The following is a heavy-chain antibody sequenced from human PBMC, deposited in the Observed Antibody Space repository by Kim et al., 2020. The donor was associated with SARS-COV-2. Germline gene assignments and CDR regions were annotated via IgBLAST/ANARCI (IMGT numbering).Heavy chain of an antibody. CDR3: TRGGVVYGLDV. J-gene: IGHJ6*02. CDR1: GFTISNYW. CDR2: INPDGRTT. Sequence: GGSLRLSCVASGFTISNYWVDWVRQAPGQGLLWLSEINPDGRTTRHADSVKGRFTISRDNAKSTVYLHMNSVRAEDTAVYYCTRGGVVYGLDVWGQGTTVTVSS. V-gene: IGHV3-74*01. D-gene: IGHD2-2*01.